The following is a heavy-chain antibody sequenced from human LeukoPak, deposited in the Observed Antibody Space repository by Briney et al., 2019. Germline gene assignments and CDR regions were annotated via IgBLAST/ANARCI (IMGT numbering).Heavy chain of an antibody. CDR3: ARPGATYYYDSSGYYSFDY. J-gene: IGHJ4*02. D-gene: IGHD3-22*01. V-gene: IGHV1-69*13. CDR2: IIPIFGTA. CDR1: GGTFSSYA. Sequence: GASVKVSCKASGGTFSSYAISWVRQAPGQGLEWMGGIIPIFGTANYAQKFQGRVTITADESTSTAYMELSSLRSEDTAVYYCARPGATYYYDSSGYYSFDYWGQGTLVTVSS.